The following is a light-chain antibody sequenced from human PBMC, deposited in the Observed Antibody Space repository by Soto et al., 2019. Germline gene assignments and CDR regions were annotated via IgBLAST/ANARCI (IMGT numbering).Light chain of an antibody. V-gene: IGLV1-44*01. CDR2: GNN. CDR1: SSNIGSHT. Sequence: QSVLTQPPSASGTPGQRVTISCSGSSSNIGSHTVNWYQHLPGTAPKVLIYGNNQRPSGVPDRFSGSKSGTSASLAIGGLQSEDEADYYCAAWDDSLTTGAFGGGTKVTVL. CDR3: AAWDDSLTTGA. J-gene: IGLJ3*02.